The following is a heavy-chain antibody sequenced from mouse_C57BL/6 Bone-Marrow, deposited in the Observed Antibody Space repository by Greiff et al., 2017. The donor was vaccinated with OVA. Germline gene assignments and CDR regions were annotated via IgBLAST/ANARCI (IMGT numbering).Heavy chain of an antibody. J-gene: IGHJ1*03. CDR3: AREEVTTVVEDWYFDV. V-gene: IGHV1-59*01. CDR1: GYTFTSYW. Sequence: QVQLQQPGAELVRPGTSVKLSCKASGYTFTSYWMHWVKQRPGQGLEWIGVIDPSDSSTNYNQQFKGQATFTVDTSSSTAYMQLSRLTSKDSAVYYCAREEVTTVVEDWYFDVWGTGTTVTVSS. CDR2: IDPSDSST. D-gene: IGHD1-1*01.